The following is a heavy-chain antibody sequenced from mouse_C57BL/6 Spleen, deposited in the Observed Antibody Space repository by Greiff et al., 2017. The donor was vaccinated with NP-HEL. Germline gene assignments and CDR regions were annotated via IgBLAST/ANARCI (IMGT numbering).Heavy chain of an antibody. V-gene: IGHV1-62-2*01. Sequence: QVQLQQSGAELVKPGASVKLSCKASGYTFTEYTIHWVKQRSGQGLEWIGWFYPGSGSIKYNEKFKDKATLTADKSSSTVYMELSRLTTDDFAVDFCARHEGGIYYGNYESFLDYWGQGTTLTVSS. CDR3: ARHEGGIYYGNYESFLDY. CDR1: GYTFTEYT. CDR2: FYPGSGSI. J-gene: IGHJ2*01. D-gene: IGHD2-1*01.